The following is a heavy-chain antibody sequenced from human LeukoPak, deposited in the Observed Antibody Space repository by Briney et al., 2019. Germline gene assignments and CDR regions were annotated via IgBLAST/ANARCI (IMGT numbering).Heavy chain of an antibody. Sequence: SETLSLTCTVSGDSISSDTYYWSWLRQPAGKGLQWIGRIYTSGSTNYNPTNYNPSLQSRVTISVDTSKNRFSLRLTSVTAADTAVYYSARDFRPRSSWFLFDPWGQGTLVPVSS. V-gene: IGHV4-61*02. CDR3: ARDFRPRSSWFLFDP. J-gene: IGHJ5*02. CDR2: IYTSG. CDR1: GDSISSDTYY. D-gene: IGHD6-13*01.